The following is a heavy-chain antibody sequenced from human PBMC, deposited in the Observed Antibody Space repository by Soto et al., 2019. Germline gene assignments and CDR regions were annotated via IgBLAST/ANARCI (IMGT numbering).Heavy chain of an antibody. V-gene: IGHV3-48*02. CDR3: ARDRYDSSGYEAPFDY. J-gene: IGHJ4*02. CDR2: ISSSSSTI. CDR1: GFTFSSYS. D-gene: IGHD3-22*01. Sequence: EVQLVESGGGLVQPGGSLRLSCAASGFTFSSYSMNWVRQAPGKGLEWVSYISSSSSTIYYADSVKGRFTISRDNAKNXLYLQMNSLRDEDTAVYYCARDRYDSSGYEAPFDYWGQGTLVTVSS.